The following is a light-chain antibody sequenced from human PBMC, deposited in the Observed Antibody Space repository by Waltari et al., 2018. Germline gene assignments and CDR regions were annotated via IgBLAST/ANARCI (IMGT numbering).Light chain of an antibody. CDR3: QSYDTSLRAV. CDR1: SSNFGAGYD. Sequence: SVLTQPPSVSGAPGQRITIPCTGSSSNFGAGYDVLWYRQLPGTAPKLLIYGNEKRPAGVPDRFSGSKSGTSASLGITGLQAEDEADYYCQSYDTSLRAVFGGGTKVIVL. J-gene: IGLJ2*01. CDR2: GNE. V-gene: IGLV1-40*01.